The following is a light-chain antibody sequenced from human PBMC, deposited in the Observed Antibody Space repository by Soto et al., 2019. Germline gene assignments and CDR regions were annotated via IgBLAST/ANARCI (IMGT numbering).Light chain of an antibody. CDR3: CSYAGGTSVVV. Sequence: QSALTQPASVSGSPGQLITISCTGTSSDVGSYNLVSWYQQHPGEAPKVIIYEVTKRPSGISNRFSGSKSGKTASLTISGLQAEDEADYFCCSYAGGTSVVVFGGGTKVTVL. J-gene: IGLJ2*01. CDR1: SSDVGSYNL. V-gene: IGLV2-23*02. CDR2: EVT.